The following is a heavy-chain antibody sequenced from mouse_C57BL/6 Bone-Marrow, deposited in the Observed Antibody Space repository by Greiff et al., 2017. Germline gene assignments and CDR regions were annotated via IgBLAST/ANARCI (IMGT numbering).Heavy chain of an antibody. CDR3: ARYGYYGSRTVFAY. J-gene: IGHJ3*01. V-gene: IGHV7-3*01. Sequence: EVKLMESGGGLVQPGGSLSLSCAASGFTFTDYYMSWVRQPPGKALEWLGFIRNKANGYTTEYSASVKGRFTISRDNSQSILYLQMNALRAEDSATYYCARYGYYGSRTVFAYWGQGTLVTVSA. D-gene: IGHD1-1*01. CDR1: GFTFTDYY. CDR2: IRNKANGYTT.